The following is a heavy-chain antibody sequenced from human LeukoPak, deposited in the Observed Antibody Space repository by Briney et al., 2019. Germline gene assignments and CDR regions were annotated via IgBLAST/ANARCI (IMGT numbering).Heavy chain of an antibody. CDR2: ISYDGSNK. Sequence: GGSLRLSCAASGFTFSDSAVHWARQAPGKGLEWVAVISYDGSNKYYADSVKGRFTISRDNSKNTLYLQMNSLRAEDTAVYYCATLLVGATVDYWGQGTLVTVSS. D-gene: IGHD1-26*01. CDR1: GFTFSDSA. V-gene: IGHV3-30-3*01. J-gene: IGHJ4*02. CDR3: ATLLVGATVDY.